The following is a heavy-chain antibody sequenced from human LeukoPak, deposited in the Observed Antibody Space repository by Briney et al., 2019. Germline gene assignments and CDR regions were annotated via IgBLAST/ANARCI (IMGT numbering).Heavy chain of an antibody. CDR3: KSGGAAPGSFDY. Sequence: GGSLRLSCAATGFTFSRYWMSWMRQAPGKGLEWVANIKYDGSEDYYVDSVKGRFTISRDNTKNTLYPQLNSLRVEDTAVYYCKSGGAAPGSFDYWGQGTLVTVSP. CDR2: IKYDGSED. J-gene: IGHJ4*02. D-gene: IGHD1-1*01. CDR1: GFTFSRYW. V-gene: IGHV3-7*01.